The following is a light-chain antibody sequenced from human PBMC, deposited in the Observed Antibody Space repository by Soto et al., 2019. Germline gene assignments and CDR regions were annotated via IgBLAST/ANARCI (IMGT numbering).Light chain of an antibody. J-gene: IGKJ4*01. CDR3: QQRSNWPLT. CDR1: QSVSSY. Sequence: EIVLTQSPATLSLSPGERATLSCRASQSVSSYLAWYQLRAGQAPRLLIYEASNRATGIPARFSGSGSGTDFTLTISSLEPEDFAVYYCQQRSNWPLTFGGGTEVEIK. CDR2: EAS. V-gene: IGKV3-11*01.